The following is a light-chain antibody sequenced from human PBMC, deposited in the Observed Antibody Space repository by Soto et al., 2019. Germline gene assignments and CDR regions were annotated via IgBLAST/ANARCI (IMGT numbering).Light chain of an antibody. CDR2: GAS. CDR1: QSVTDNY. J-gene: IGKJ1*01. CDR3: QQYSRAPLT. Sequence: IVLTQSSATLFLSPGERATLSCRAIQSVTDNYLAWYQQKPGQAPRLVISGASSRTSGIPDRFSASGSGTDFTLTISRMEPEAFAVYYCQQYSRAPLTFGQGTKV. V-gene: IGKV3-20*01.